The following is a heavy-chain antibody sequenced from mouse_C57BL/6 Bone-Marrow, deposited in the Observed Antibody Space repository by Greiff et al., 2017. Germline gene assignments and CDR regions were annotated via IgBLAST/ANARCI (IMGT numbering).Heavy chain of an antibody. J-gene: IGHJ3*01. Sequence: QVQLKQSGAELVRPGASVTLSCTASGYTFTDYEMHWVKQTPVHGLEWIGAIDPETGGTAYNQKFKGKAILTADKSSSTAYMELRSLTSEDSAVYYCTRRPFYGSSPAWFAYWGQGTLVTVSA. CDR3: TRRPFYGSSPAWFAY. V-gene: IGHV1-15*01. CDR2: IDPETGGT. CDR1: GYTFTDYE. D-gene: IGHD1-1*01.